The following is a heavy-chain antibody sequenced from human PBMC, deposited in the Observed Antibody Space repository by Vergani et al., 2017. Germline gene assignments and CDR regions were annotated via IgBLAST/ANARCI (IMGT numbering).Heavy chain of an antibody. CDR2: ISNDGGNK. CDR3: AREMSNEGFDY. D-gene: IGHD4-11*01. J-gene: IGHJ4*02. Sequence: QVQLVESGGNVVQSGTSLRLSCAASGFSFGSYGMHWVRQSPGKGLEWVAVISNDGGNKYYADSVKGRFTISRDNAKNSLFLQMSSLKVEDTGVYYCAREMSNEGFDYWGQGTRVTVS. CDR1: GFSFGSYG. V-gene: IGHV3-30*03.